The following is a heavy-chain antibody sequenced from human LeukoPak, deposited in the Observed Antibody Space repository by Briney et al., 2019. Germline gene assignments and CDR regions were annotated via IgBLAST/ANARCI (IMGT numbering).Heavy chain of an antibody. D-gene: IGHD3-10*01. CDR3: AKAPAGVTMVRGVIAFFDY. J-gene: IGHJ4*02. CDR2: ISGSGGST. CDR1: GFTFSSYA. V-gene: IGHV3-23*01. Sequence: GGSLRLSCAASGFTFSSYAMSWVRQAPGKGLEWVSAISGSGGSTYYADSVKGRFTISRDNSKNTLYLQMNSLRAEDTAVYYCAKAPAGVTMVRGVIAFFDYWGQGTLVTVSS.